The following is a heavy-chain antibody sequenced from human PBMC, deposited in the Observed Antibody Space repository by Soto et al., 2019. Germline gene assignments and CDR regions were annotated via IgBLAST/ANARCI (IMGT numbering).Heavy chain of an antibody. Sequence: GGSLRLSYAASGFTFSSYAMSWVRQAPGKGLEWVSSISGGGGTTYYADSVKGRFTISRDSSKNTLYLQMNSLRAEDTAVYYCAKDRTSSGTTVRFDPWGRGTLVTVSS. CDR3: AKDRTSSGTTVRFDP. V-gene: IGHV3-23*01. J-gene: IGHJ5*02. CDR1: GFTFSSYA. CDR2: ISGGGGTT. D-gene: IGHD1-1*01.